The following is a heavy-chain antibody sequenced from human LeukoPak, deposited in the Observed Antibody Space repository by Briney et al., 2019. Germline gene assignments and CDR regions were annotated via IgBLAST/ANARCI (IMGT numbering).Heavy chain of an antibody. Sequence: GGSLRLSCAASGLTFSSYAMGWVRQAPGKGLEGVSVIYSGGSTYYADSVKGRFTISRDNSKNTLYLQMNSLRAEDTAVYYCARDPLAYCGGDCYGYWGQGTLVTVSS. V-gene: IGHV3-66*01. J-gene: IGHJ4*02. CDR1: GLTFSSYA. CDR3: ARDPLAYCGGDCYGY. CDR2: IYSGGST. D-gene: IGHD2-21*02.